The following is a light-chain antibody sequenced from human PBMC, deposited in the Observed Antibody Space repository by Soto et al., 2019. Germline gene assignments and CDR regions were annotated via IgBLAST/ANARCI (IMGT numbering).Light chain of an antibody. V-gene: IGLV1-44*01. CDR2: NNY. Sequence: QSVLTQPPSASGTPGQRVTISCSGGSVGRFAVHWYQRLPGMAPKLLIYNNYQRPSGVPDRFSGSKSGTSASLAISGLQSDDEADYFCALWDRSLDTYVFGTGTKLTVL. CDR1: SVGRFA. CDR3: ALWDRSLDTYV. J-gene: IGLJ1*01.